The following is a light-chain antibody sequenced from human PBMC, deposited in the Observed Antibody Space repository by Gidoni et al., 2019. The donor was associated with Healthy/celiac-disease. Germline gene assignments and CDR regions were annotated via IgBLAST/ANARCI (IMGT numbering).Light chain of an antibody. CDR3: QQRSNWPPGWT. CDR1: QGVSSY. CDR2: DAS. J-gene: IGKJ1*01. V-gene: IGKV3-11*01. Sequence: EIVLTQSQATLSLSPGERATLSCRASQGVSSYLAWYQQKPGQAPRLLIYDASNRATGIPARFSGSGSVTDFTLTISSLEPEDFAVYYCQQRSNWPPGWTFGQGTKVEIK.